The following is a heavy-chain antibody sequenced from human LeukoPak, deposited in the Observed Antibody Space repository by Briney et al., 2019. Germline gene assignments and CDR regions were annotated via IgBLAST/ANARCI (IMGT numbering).Heavy chain of an antibody. D-gene: IGHD2/OR15-2a*01. CDR3: ARIGTTTRGPAGLDV. CDR2: IASGGGANR. V-gene: IGHV3-48*03. J-gene: IGHJ6*02. CDR1: GFTFSSYE. Sequence: GGSLTLSCAASGFTFSSYEMNWVRQAPGKGLEWVSYIASGGGANRFYSESVKGRFAISRDNAKNSLYLHMNSLRAEDTGVYYCARIGTTTRGPAGLDVWGQGTTVTVSS.